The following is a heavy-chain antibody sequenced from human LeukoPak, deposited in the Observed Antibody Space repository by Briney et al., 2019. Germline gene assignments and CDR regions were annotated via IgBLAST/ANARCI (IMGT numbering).Heavy chain of an antibody. CDR3: ARGGYSISPDY. J-gene: IGHJ4*02. D-gene: IGHD6-13*01. CDR2: IWYDGSNK. V-gene: IGHV3-33*01. CDR1: GFTFSSYG. Sequence: GGSLRLSCAASGFTFSSYGMHWVRQAPGKGLEWVAVIWYDGSNKYYADSVKGRFTISRDNSKNPLYLQMNSLRAEDTAVYYCARGGYSISPDYWGQGTLVTVSS.